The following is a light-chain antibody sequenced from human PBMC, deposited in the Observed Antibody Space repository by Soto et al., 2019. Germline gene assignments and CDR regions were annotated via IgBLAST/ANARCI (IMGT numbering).Light chain of an antibody. CDR1: QSISSW. V-gene: IGKV1-5*03. Sequence: DIQMTQSPSTLSASVGDRVTITCRASQSISSWLAWYQQKPGKAPKLLIYKASSLESGVPSRFSGSGSGTEFTLTIISLQPDDFATYYCQQYYSYPYTFGQGTKLEIK. J-gene: IGKJ2*01. CDR3: QQYYSYPYT. CDR2: KAS.